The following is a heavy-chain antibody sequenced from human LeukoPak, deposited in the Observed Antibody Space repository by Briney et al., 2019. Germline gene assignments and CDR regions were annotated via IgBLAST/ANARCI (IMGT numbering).Heavy chain of an antibody. CDR1: GGSISSSSYY. CDR3: ASLVAASWFDP. Sequence: SETLSLTCTVSGGSISSSSYYWGWIRQPPGKGLEWIGYIYYSGSTNYNPSLKSRVTISVDTSKNQFSLKLSSVTAADTAVYYCASLVAASWFDPWGQGTLVTVSS. J-gene: IGHJ5*02. V-gene: IGHV4-61*05. D-gene: IGHD2-15*01. CDR2: IYYSGST.